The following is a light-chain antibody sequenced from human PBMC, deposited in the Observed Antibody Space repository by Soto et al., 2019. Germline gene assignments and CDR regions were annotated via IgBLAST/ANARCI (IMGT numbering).Light chain of an antibody. CDR2: EVS. Sequence: QPASVSGSPGQSITISCTGTSSDVGGYNYVSWYQQHPGKAPKLMIYEVSNRPSGVSNRFSGSKSGNTASLTISGLQAEDEADYYCSSYTSSSLRVFGGGTKVTVL. CDR3: SSYTSSSLRV. V-gene: IGLV2-14*01. CDR1: SSDVGGYNY. J-gene: IGLJ3*02.